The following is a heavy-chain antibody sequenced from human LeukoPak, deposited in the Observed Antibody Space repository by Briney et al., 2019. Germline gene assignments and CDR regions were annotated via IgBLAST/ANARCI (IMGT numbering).Heavy chain of an antibody. D-gene: IGHD4/OR15-4a*01. V-gene: IGHV3-53*01. Sequence: GGSLTLSCTVYAFTVSSNSMGWHRQAPGQGRGWVSFIYSDITNYSGTVKGRVTISRDTSTSTHCICMCRLRAEDTAVYYCARRAGAYSHPYDYWGQGTLVTVSS. CDR1: AFTVSSNS. J-gene: IGHJ4*02. CDR2: IYSDIT. CDR3: ARRAGAYSHPYDY.